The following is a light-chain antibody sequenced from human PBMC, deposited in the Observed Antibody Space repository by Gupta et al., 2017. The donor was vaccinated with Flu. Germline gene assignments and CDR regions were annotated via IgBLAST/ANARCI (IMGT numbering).Light chain of an antibody. V-gene: IGKV1-39*01. CDR3: QQSYSSPST. Sequence: GDRVTIPCRASNSISSYLNWYQQKPGRAPNLLIYAASSLATGVPSRFSGSGSGTDFTLTISRLQPEDSATYYCQQSYSSPSTFGQGTRLEIK. J-gene: IGKJ5*01. CDR1: NSISSY. CDR2: AAS.